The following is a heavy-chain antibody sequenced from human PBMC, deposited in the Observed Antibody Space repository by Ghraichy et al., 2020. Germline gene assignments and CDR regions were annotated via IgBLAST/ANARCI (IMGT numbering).Heavy chain of an antibody. CDR3: AREDRSTVTFDY. D-gene: IGHD4-17*01. J-gene: IGHJ4*02. CDR2: IYSGGST. V-gene: IGHV3-53*04. Sequence: GGYLRLSCAASGFTVSSNYMSWVRQAPGKGLEWVSVIYSGGSTYYADSVKGRFTISRHNSKNTLYLQMNSLRAEDTAMYYCAREDRSTVTFDYWGQGTLVTVSS. CDR1: GFTVSSNY.